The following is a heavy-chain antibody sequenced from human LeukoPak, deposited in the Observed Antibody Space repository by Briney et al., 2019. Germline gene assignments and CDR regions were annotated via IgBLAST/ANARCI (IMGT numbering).Heavy chain of an antibody. CDR1: GGSFSGYY. V-gene: IGHV4-34*01. J-gene: IGHJ4*02. CDR2: INHSGST. D-gene: IGHD3-10*01. CDR3: ARLPMIRGVTEYYFDY. Sequence: SETLSLTCAVYGGSFSGYYWSWIRQPPGKGLKWIGEINHSGSTNYNPSLKSRVTISVDTSKNQFSLDLYFVTAADTAVYYCARLPMIRGVTEYYFDYWGQGSLVTVSS.